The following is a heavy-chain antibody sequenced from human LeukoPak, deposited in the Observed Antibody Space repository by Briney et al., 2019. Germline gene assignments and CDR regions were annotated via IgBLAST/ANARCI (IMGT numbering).Heavy chain of an antibody. V-gene: IGHV3-21*01. CDR3: ARDLSTGGASDY. D-gene: IGHD3-16*01. CDR1: GFTFSSYA. Sequence: KTGGSLRLSCAASGFTFSSYALSWVRQAPGKGLEWVSTISSSSTYIYYADSVKGRITISRDNAKNSLSLQMNSLGAEDTAVYYCARDLSTGGASDYWGQGTLVTVSS. J-gene: IGHJ4*02. CDR2: ISSSSTYI.